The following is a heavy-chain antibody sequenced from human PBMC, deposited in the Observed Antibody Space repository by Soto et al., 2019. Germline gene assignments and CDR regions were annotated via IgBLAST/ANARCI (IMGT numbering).Heavy chain of an antibody. V-gene: IGHV3-33*01. CDR3: ARKCSSSSGNFFDY. Sequence: QVQLVASGGGVVQPGKFLRLSCAACGFTFSKYGMHWVRQAPGKGLEWVAVIWYDGSRKYYGDSVKGRFTISRDNSKNTLYLQMNSLRAEDTAVYYCARKCSSSSGNFFDYWGQGTLVTVSS. J-gene: IGHJ4*02. CDR2: IWYDGSRK. CDR1: GFTFSKYG. D-gene: IGHD6-6*01.